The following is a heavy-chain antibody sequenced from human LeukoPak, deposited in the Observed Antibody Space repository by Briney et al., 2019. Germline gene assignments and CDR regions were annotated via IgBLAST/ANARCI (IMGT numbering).Heavy chain of an antibody. V-gene: IGHV3-53*01. J-gene: IGHJ3*02. CDR2: IYSGGST. Sequence: PGRSLRPSCAASGFTVSSNYMSWVRQAPGKGLEWVSIIYSGGSTFYADSVKGRFTISRDNSKNTLYLQMNSLRAEDTAVYYCARGGSYLSAFDIWGQGTMVTVSS. D-gene: IGHD1-26*01. CDR3: ARGGSYLSAFDI. CDR1: GFTVSSNY.